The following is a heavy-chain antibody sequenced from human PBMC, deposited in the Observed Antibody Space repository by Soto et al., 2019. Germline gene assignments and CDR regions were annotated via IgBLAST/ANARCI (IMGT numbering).Heavy chain of an antibody. J-gene: IGHJ4*02. Sequence: EVQLVESGGGLVQPGGSLRLSCAASGFTFSSYSMNWVRQAPGKGLEWLSYIGSGSSTIYDADSVKGRFTISRDNAKNSLYLQMNSLRDEDTAVYYCARDPYSSSSGYFDYWGQGTLVTVSS. D-gene: IGHD6-6*01. CDR2: IGSGSSTI. V-gene: IGHV3-48*02. CDR1: GFTFSSYS. CDR3: ARDPYSSSSGYFDY.